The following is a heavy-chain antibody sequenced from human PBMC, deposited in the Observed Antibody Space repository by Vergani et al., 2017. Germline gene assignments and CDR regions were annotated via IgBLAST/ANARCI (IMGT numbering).Heavy chain of an antibody. D-gene: IGHD3-22*01. CDR2: INHSGST. Sequence: QVQLQQWGAGLLKPSETLSLTCAVYGGSFSGYYWSWIRQPPGKGLEWIGEINHSGSTNYNPSLKSRVTLSVDTSKNQFSLKLSSVTAADTAVYYCARGTPLVVVVITPYYFDYWGQGTLVTVSS. CDR3: ARGTPLVVVVITPYYFDY. CDR1: GGSFSGYY. J-gene: IGHJ4*02. V-gene: IGHV4-34*01.